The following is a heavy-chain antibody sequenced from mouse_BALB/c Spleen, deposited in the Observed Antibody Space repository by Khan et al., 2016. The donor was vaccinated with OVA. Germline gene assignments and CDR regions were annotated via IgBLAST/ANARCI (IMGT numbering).Heavy chain of an antibody. V-gene: IGHV1S135*01. Sequence: LQQSGPELMKPGASVKISCKASGYSFTDYYIHWVKQSPGQSLEWIGYIDPFNGSTNFNQKFKGTATLTVDKSSSTAYMHLNSLTSEDSAVYYCTRLGTTGWFAYWGQGTLVTVSA. CDR3: TRLGTTGWFAY. J-gene: IGHJ3*01. CDR1: GYSFTDYY. CDR2: IDPFNGST. D-gene: IGHD2-13*01.